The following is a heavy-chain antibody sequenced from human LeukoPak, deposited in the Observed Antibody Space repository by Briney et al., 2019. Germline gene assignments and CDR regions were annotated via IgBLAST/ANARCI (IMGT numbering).Heavy chain of an antibody. Sequence: PGGSLRLSCAASGFTFSSNYMHWVRQAPGKGPVWVSRINSDGSSTNYADSVKGRFTISRDNAKNTLYLQMNSLRAEDTAVYYRAGFVRMIPHWGQGKLVTVSS. CDR1: GFTFSSNY. D-gene: IGHD3-16*01. CDR3: AGFVRMIPH. V-gene: IGHV3-74*01. CDR2: INSDGSST. J-gene: IGHJ4*02.